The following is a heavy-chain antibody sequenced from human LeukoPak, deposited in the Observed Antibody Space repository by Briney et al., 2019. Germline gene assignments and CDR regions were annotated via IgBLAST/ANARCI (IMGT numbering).Heavy chain of an antibody. V-gene: IGHV4-39*01. D-gene: IGHD6-25*01. Sequence: PSETLSLTCTVSGGSLSNSSYYWGWIRQPPGKGLEWIGSLYYSGSTYCNPSLKSRLPISLATSKNQFSLKLSSVTAADTAVYYCASHERANWFDPWGQGTLVTVSS. J-gene: IGHJ5*02. CDR3: ASHERANWFDP. CDR2: LYYSGST. CDR1: GGSLSNSSYY.